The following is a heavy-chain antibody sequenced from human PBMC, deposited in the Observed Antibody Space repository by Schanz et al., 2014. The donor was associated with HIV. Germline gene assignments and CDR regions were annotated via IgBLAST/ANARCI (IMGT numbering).Heavy chain of an antibody. CDR1: GFTFSGSV. Sequence: EVQLVESGGGLVQPGGSLRLSCAASGFTFSGSVMYWVRQAPGKGLEWVSSITDDGGRTDYADSVKGRFTISRDNSKNTLYLQMNSLRADDTAVYYCARGGIWEWDQPDFDYWGQGTLVTVSS. D-gene: IGHD2-15*01. CDR2: ITDDGGRT. J-gene: IGHJ4*02. V-gene: IGHV3-23*04. CDR3: ARGGIWEWDQPDFDY.